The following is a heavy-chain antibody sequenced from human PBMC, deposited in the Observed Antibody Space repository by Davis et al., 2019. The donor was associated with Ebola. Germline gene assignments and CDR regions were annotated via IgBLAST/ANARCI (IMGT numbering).Heavy chain of an antibody. Sequence: PGGSLRLSCAASGFTFSSYWMTWVRQAPGKGLEWVANIKQDGSEKYYVDSVKGRFTISRENAKNSLYLQMNSLRAEDTAVYYCARVRFGDTAVDYWGQGTLVTVSS. CDR2: IKQDGSEK. J-gene: IGHJ4*02. CDR1: GFTFSSYW. V-gene: IGHV3-7*03. D-gene: IGHD5-18*01. CDR3: ARVRFGDTAVDY.